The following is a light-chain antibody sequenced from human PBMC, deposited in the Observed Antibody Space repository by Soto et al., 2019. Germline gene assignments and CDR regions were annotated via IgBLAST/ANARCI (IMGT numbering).Light chain of an antibody. CDR2: EVS. CDR1: STDFVSYNR. Sequence: QSVLAQPPSVSGSPGQSATISCTGTSTDFVSYNRVSWYQQPPGTAPKLMIYEVSKRPSGVPDRFSGSKSGNTASLTISGLQAADEADYYCSLYTSENAYVFGAGTKVIVL. V-gene: IGLV2-18*01. CDR3: SLYTSENAYV. J-gene: IGLJ1*01.